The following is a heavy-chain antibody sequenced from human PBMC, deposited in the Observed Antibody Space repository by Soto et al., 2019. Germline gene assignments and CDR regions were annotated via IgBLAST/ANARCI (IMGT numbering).Heavy chain of an antibody. CDR1: GGSISSYY. V-gene: IGHV4-4*07. Sequence: QVQLQESGPGLVKPSGTLSLTCTVSGGSISSYYCNWIRQPAGKGLEWIGHINTRGSTKYNPSHKSRVTMSVDTSKNQFSLNLTSVTAADTAVYFCARHTMEGSSQTSYFYSGMDVWGQGTTVTVSS. CDR2: INTRGST. D-gene: IGHD6-6*01. CDR3: ARHTMEGSSQTSYFYSGMDV. J-gene: IGHJ6*02.